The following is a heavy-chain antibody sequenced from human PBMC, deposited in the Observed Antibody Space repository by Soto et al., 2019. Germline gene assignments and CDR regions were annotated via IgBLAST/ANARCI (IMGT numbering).Heavy chain of an antibody. V-gene: IGHV4-4*07. D-gene: IGHD3-16*01. CDR1: GASISNYF. Sequence: QVQLQESGPGLVKPSETLSLTCTVSGASISNYFWTWIRQPAGKGLEWIGRINPSGLTNYNPSLKSRVTMSVDTSKNQFSLKLTSVAAADTAVYYCARESVGERPLDYWGQGTLVTVSS. J-gene: IGHJ4*02. CDR3: ARESVGERPLDY. CDR2: INPSGLT.